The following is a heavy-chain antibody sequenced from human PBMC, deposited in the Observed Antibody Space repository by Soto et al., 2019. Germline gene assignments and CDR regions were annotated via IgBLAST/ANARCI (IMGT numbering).Heavy chain of an antibody. CDR1: GYTFTGYY. Sequence: ASVKVSCKASGYTFTGYYMHWVRQAPGQGLEWMGWINPNSGGTNYAQKFQGWVTMTRDTSISTAYMELSRLRSDDTAVYYCAREKSIAAPSGEKYYYYGIDVRAQRTTVTVSS. CDR2: INPNSGGT. V-gene: IGHV1-2*04. D-gene: IGHD6-6*01. J-gene: IGHJ6*02. CDR3: AREKSIAAPSGEKYYYYGIDV.